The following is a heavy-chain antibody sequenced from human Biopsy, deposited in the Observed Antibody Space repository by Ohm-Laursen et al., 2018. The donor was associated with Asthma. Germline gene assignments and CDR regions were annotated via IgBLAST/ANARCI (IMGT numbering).Heavy chain of an antibody. CDR2: ISFDGRYE. CDR1: GFSFGSFG. V-gene: IGHV3-30*03. J-gene: IGHJ4*02. D-gene: IGHD3-3*01. Sequence: SLRLSCTASGFSFGSFGMHWVRQVPGKGPEWVALISFDGRYEYYADSVKGRFTISRDNPMKRLYLQMSSLTAEDTAVYYCSSRVGYFWSWYYMDYWGQGTLVTVSS. CDR3: SSRVGYFWSWYYMDY.